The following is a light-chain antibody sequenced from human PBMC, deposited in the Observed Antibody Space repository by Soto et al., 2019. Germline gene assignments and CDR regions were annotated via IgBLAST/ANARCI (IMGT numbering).Light chain of an antibody. J-gene: IGLJ3*02. CDR2: EVS. Sequence: QLVLTQPASVSASPGQSITISCAGTSSDVGGYNYVSWYQQYPGKAPKLMIYEVSNRPSGVSNRFSGSKSGNTASLTISGLQAEDEADYYCNSYTSSSTWVFGGGTKLTVL. CDR1: SSDVGGYNY. CDR3: NSYTSSSTWV. V-gene: IGLV2-14*01.